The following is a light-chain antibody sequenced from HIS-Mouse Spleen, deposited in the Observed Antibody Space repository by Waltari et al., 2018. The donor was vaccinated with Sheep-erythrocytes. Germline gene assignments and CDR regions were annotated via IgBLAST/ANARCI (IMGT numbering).Light chain of an antibody. CDR3: QSADSSGTYV. Sequence: SYELTQPPSVSVSPGQTARITCPGGAFPKQYAYWYQQKPGQAPVLVIYKDSERPSGIPERFSGSSSGTTVTLTISGVQAEDEADYYCQSADSSGTYVFGTGTKVTVL. J-gene: IGLJ1*01. CDR2: KDS. V-gene: IGLV3-25*03. CDR1: AFPKQY.